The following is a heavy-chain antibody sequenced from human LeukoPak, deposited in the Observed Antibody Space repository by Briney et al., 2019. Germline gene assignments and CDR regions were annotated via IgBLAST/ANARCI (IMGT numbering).Heavy chain of an antibody. CDR2: ISTDTGKT. D-gene: IGHD4-23*01. CDR1: GYTFKSYD. CDR3: ARGATYGTNTWTLRWDYFDS. V-gene: IGHV1-18*01. J-gene: IGHJ4*02. Sequence: ASVKVSCKCSGYTFKSYDVTWVRQAPGQGLEWMGWISTDTGKTNYAQSLQGRVSMTTDTSTTTAYMELRSLRPDDTAVYYCARGATYGTNTWTLRWDYFDSWGQATLVTVSS.